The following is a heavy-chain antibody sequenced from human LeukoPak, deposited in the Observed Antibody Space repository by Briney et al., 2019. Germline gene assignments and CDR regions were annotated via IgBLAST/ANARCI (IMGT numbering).Heavy chain of an antibody. CDR1: GFTFSSYG. CDR2: IWYDGSNK. V-gene: IGHV3-33*01. J-gene: IGHJ4*02. CDR3: ARAVAGPGGDY. D-gene: IGHD6-19*01. Sequence: GRSLRLSCAASGFTFSSYGMHWVRQAPGKGLEWVAVIWYDGSNKYYADSVKGRFTISRDNSKNTLYLQMNSLRAEDTAVYYCARAVAGPGGDYWGLGTLVTVSS.